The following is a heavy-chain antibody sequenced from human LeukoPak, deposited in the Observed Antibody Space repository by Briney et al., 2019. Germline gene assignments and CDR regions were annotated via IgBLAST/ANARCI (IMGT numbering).Heavy chain of an antibody. Sequence: GGSLRLSCAASGFTFSSYAMHWVRQAPGKGLEWVAVISYDGSNKYYADSVKGRFTISRDNSKNTLYLQMNSLRAEGTAVYYCARYPQYCSSTSCYRYGMDVWGQGTTVTVSS. CDR3: ARYPQYCSSTSCYRYGMDV. CDR1: GFTFSSYA. J-gene: IGHJ6*02. D-gene: IGHD2-2*01. CDR2: ISYDGSNK. V-gene: IGHV3-30-3*01.